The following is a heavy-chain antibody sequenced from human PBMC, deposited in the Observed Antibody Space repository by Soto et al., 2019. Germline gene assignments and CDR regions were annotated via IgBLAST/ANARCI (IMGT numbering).Heavy chain of an antibody. CDR3: GREVSNYDAFNGYYSGATWDP. CDR2: IYSDGSN. Sequence: QVQLQESGPGLVKPSETLTLTCTVSGASVSGSFCSWIRQPPGKGLELIGYIYSDGSNNSNPPVSSLSTISIEASKTQFFLQLGSVTTAEAAMYYWGREVSNYDAFNGYYSGATWDPWGMGTLGTVTS. V-gene: IGHV4-59*02. J-gene: IGHJ5*02. D-gene: IGHD3-9*01. CDR1: GASVSGSF.